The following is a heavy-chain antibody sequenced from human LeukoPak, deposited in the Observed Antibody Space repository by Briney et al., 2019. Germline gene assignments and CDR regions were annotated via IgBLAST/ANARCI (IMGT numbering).Heavy chain of an antibody. Sequence: PSETLSLTCAVSGGSISSRSYYWGWIRQPPGKGLEWIGTIYYSGSAYYNPSLKSRVTISVDTSKNHFSLKLSSVTAANTAVYYCASGPFDFLTGYLYYFDYWGQGTLVTVSS. V-gene: IGHV4-39*01. D-gene: IGHD3/OR15-3a*01. CDR2: IYYSGSA. CDR3: ASGPFDFLTGYLYYFDY. CDR1: GGSISSRSYY. J-gene: IGHJ4*02.